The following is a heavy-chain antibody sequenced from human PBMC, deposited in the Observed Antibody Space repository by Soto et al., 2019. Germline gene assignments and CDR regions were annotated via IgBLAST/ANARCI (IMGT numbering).Heavy chain of an antibody. Sequence: ASVKVSCKASGYTFTNYGITWVRQAPGQGLEWMGWISGYNGNTNYAPKLQGRVTMTTDTSTSTAYMELRSLRSDDTAVYYCARDQVPVAHWFDPWGQGTLVTVSS. D-gene: IGHD2-2*01. CDR3: ARDQVPVAHWFDP. CDR1: GYTFTNYG. J-gene: IGHJ5*02. CDR2: ISGYNGNT. V-gene: IGHV1-18*04.